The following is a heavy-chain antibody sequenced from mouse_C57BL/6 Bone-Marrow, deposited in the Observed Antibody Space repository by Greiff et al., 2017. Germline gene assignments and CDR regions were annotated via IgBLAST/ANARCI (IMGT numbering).Heavy chain of an antibody. D-gene: IGHD1-1*01. J-gene: IGHJ4*01. CDR1: GFNIKDDY. CDR2: IDPENGDT. CDR3: TTGYGSYYYAMDY. V-gene: IGHV14-4*01. Sequence: EVQLQQSGAELVRPGASVKLSCTASGFNIKDDYMHWVKQRPEQGLEWIGWIDPENGDTEYASKFQGKATITADTSSNTAYLQLSSLTSEDTAVDYGTTGYGSYYYAMDYWGQGTSVTVSS.